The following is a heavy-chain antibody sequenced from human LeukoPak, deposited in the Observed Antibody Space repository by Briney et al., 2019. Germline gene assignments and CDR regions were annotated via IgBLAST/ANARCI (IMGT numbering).Heavy chain of an antibody. CDR3: ARGSSSIAVNWFDP. Sequence: ASVKVSCKASGYTFTSYGISWVRQAPGQGLEWMGWISAYNGNTNYAQKLQGRVTMTTDTSTSTAYMELRSLRSDDTAVYYRARGSSSIAVNWFDPWGQGTLVTVSS. CDR1: GYTFTSYG. D-gene: IGHD6-6*01. V-gene: IGHV1-18*01. J-gene: IGHJ5*02. CDR2: ISAYNGNT.